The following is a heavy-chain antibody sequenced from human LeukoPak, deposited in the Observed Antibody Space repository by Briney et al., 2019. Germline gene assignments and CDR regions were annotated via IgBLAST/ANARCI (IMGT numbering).Heavy chain of an antibody. D-gene: IGHD1-26*01. J-gene: IGHJ4*02. Sequence: GASVKVSCKASGYTFTGYYMHWVRQAPGQGLEWMGWINPNSGGTNSAQKFQGRVTMTRDTSISTAYMELNRLRSDDTAVYYCARVLNGWDLQPFDCWGQGTLVTVSS. V-gene: IGHV1-2*02. CDR1: GYTFTGYY. CDR3: ARVLNGWDLQPFDC. CDR2: INPNSGGT.